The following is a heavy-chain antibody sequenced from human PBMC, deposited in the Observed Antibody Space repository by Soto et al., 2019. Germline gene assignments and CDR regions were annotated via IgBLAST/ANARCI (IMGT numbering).Heavy chain of an antibody. D-gene: IGHD6-13*01. CDR3: ASLRSRWNIDY. J-gene: IGHJ4*02. V-gene: IGHV4-30-4*01. CDR1: GVSISTDYHY. Sequence: SETLSLTCTVSGVSISTDYHYWSWIRQPPGKGLEWIGYIYYTGSTHYNPSLKSRLFTSLDTSKNQFSLQLTSVTAADTAVYYCASLRSRWNIDYWGQGTLVTVSS. CDR2: IYYTGST.